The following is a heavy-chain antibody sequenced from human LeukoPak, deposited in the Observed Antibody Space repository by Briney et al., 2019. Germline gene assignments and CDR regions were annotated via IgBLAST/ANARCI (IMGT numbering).Heavy chain of an antibody. J-gene: IGHJ4*02. CDR2: INPNSGVT. CDR1: GYTVTGHY. V-gene: IGHV1-2*02. CDR3: ARAVGGSFSTYFDY. D-gene: IGHD1-26*01. Sequence: ASVKVSCKASGYTVTGHYMHWMRQAPGQGLEWMGWINPNSGVTNYAQKFQGRVTMTRDTSISTAYMDLTRLTSDDTGAYYCARAVGGSFSTYFDYWGQGNLVTVSS.